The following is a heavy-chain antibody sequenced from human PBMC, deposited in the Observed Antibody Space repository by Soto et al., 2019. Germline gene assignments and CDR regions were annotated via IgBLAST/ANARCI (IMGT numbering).Heavy chain of an antibody. CDR1: GGSFSGYY. CDR3: ARAKWELQYYFDY. CDR2: INHSGST. Sequence: ASETLSLTCAVYGGSFSGYYWSWIRQPPGKGLEWIGEINHSGSTNYNPSLKSRVTTSVDTSKNQFSLKLSSVTAADTAVYYCARAKWELQYYFDYWGQGTLVTVSS. D-gene: IGHD1-26*01. J-gene: IGHJ4*02. V-gene: IGHV4-34*01.